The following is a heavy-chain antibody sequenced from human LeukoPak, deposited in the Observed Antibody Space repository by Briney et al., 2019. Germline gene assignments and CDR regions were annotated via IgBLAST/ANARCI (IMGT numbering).Heavy chain of an antibody. V-gene: IGHV1-69*13. Sequence: SVTVSCKASGGTFISYAISWVRQAPGQGREWMGGIIPILGTANYAQKFQGRVTITADESTSTAYMELSSLRSEDTAVYYCARAPYGLFDGWFDPWGQGTLVTVSS. CDR3: ARAPYGLFDGWFDP. J-gene: IGHJ5*02. CDR2: IIPILGTA. D-gene: IGHD3-9*01. CDR1: GGTFISYA.